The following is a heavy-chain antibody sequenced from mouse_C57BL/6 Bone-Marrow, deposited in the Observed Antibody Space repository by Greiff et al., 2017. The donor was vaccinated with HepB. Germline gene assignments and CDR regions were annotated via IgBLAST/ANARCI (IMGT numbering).Heavy chain of an antibody. CDR3: VRLQGAMDY. CDR2: IRSKSNNYAT. CDR1: GFSFNTYA. V-gene: IGHV10-1*01. Sequence: EVQRVESGGGLVQPKGSLKLSCAASGFSFNTYAMNWVRQAPGKGLEWVARIRSKSNNYATYYADSVKDRFTISRDDSESMLYLQMNNLKTEDTAMYYCVRLQGAMDYWGQGTSVTVSS. D-gene: IGHD3-2*02. J-gene: IGHJ4*01.